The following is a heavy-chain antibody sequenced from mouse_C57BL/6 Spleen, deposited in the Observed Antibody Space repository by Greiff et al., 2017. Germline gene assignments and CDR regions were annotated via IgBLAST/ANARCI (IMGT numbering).Heavy chain of an antibody. CDR3: ARSRFGITTVSMDY. CDR2: INPSSGYT. V-gene: IGHV1-4*01. D-gene: IGHD1-1*01. J-gene: IGHJ4*01. Sequence: VQLQQSGAELARPGSSVKMSCKASGYTFTSYTMHWVKQRPGQGLEWIGYINPSSGYTNYNQKVKDKATLTADKSSSTAYMQLNSLTSMDTAVYYCARSRFGITTVSMDYWGQGTSVTVSS. CDR1: GYTFTSYT.